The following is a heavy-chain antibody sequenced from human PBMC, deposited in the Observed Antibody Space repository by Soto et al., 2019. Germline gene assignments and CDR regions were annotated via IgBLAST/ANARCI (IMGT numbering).Heavy chain of an antibody. CDR2: IYHTGST. J-gene: IGHJ6*02. CDR1: GGSISSGGYY. D-gene: IGHD6-6*01. V-gene: IGHV4-31*03. CDR3: ARAYSSSRLFNYYGMDV. Sequence: PSETLSLTCTVSGGSISSGGYYWSWIRQHPGKGLEYIGYIYHTGSTYYNPSLKSRVTISVDTSKNQFSLKLNSVTAADTAVYYCARAYSSSRLFNYYGMDVWGQGTTVTVSS.